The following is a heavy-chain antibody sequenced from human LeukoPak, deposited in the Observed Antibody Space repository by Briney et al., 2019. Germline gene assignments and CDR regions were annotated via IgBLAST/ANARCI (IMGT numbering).Heavy chain of an antibody. D-gene: IGHD6-13*01. CDR1: GFTFSNAW. CDR2: IKSKTDGGTT. V-gene: IGHV3-15*01. Sequence: PGGSLSLSCAASGFTFSNAWMSWVRQAPGKGQEWVGRIKSKTDGGTTDYAAPVKGRFTISRDDSKNTLSLQMNSLKTEATAVYYCTTSSWYFYYGMDVWGQGTTVTVSS. J-gene: IGHJ6*02. CDR3: TTSSWYFYYGMDV.